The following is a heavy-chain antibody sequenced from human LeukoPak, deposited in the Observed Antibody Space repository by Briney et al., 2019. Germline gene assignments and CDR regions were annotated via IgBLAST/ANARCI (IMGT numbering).Heavy chain of an antibody. D-gene: IGHD6-13*01. Sequence: ASVKVSCKASGYTFTSYGISWVRQAPGQGLEWMGWISVYNGNTNYAQKLQGRVTMTTDTSTSTAYMELRSLRSDDTAVYYCARRNSSSWRAYYYYYMDVWGKGTTVTVSS. CDR3: ARRNSSSWRAYYYYYMDV. CDR1: GYTFTSYG. V-gene: IGHV1-18*01. CDR2: ISVYNGNT. J-gene: IGHJ6*03.